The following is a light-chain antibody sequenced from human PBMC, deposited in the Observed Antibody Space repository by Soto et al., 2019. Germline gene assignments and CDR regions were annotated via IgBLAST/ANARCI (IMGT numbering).Light chain of an antibody. CDR3: QQYNSYSYT. CDR2: NAS. CDR1: QNINRW. Sequence: DIQMTQSPSTLSASVGDRVTITCRASQNINRWLAWYQQKPGEVPKLLIYNASVLESGVPSRFSGSGSGTEFTLTISSLQPDDFATYYCQQYNSYSYTFGQGTRLEIK. V-gene: IGKV1-5*03. J-gene: IGKJ5*01.